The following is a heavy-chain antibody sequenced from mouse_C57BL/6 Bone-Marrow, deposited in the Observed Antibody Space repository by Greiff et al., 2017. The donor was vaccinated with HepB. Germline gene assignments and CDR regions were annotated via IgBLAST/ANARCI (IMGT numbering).Heavy chain of an antibody. CDR3: ARDYGSSYGHFDY. J-gene: IGHJ2*01. V-gene: IGHV1-54*01. CDR1: GYAFTNYL. Sequence: VQLQESGAELVRPGTSVKVSCKASGYAFTNYLIEWVKQRPGQGLEWIGVINPGSGGTNYNEKFKGKATLTADKSSSTAYMQLSSLTSEDSAVYFCARDYGSSYGHFDYWGQGTTLTVSS. D-gene: IGHD1-1*01. CDR2: INPGSGGT.